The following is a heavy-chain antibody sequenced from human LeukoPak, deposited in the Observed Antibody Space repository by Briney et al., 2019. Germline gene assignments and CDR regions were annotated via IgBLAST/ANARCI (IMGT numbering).Heavy chain of an antibody. D-gene: IGHD4-17*01. CDR1: GFTFSSYG. J-gene: IGHJ4*02. CDR2: ISYDGSNK. V-gene: IGHV3-30*18. CDR3: AKSGTVTTAFDY. Sequence: GGSLRLSRAASGFTFSSYGMHWVRQAPGKGLEWVAVISYDGSNKYYADSVKGRFTISRDNSKNTLYLQMNSLRAEDTAVYYCAKSGTVTTAFDYWGQGTLVTVSS.